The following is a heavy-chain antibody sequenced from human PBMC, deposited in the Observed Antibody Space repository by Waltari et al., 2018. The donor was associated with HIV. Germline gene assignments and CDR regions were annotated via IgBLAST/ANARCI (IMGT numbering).Heavy chain of an antibody. Sequence: VQLVESGGGPVKRGESRRLSCVTSGFLFNCHRMQWVRQAPGKGPEWVTSISSSGNFKHYADSVKGRFTISRDNAENSLYLQMNGLRAEDTAIYYCARDSRGSTWSLNWFDPWGQGTLVTVSS. J-gene: IGHJ5*02. CDR3: ARDSRGSTWSLNWFDP. CDR1: GFLFNCHR. CDR2: ISSSGNFK. D-gene: IGHD6-6*01. V-gene: IGHV3-21*02.